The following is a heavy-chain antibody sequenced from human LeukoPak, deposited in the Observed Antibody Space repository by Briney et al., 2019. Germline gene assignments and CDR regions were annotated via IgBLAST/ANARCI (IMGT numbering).Heavy chain of an antibody. J-gene: IGHJ4*02. V-gene: IGHV4-59*01. CDR1: GGSISSYY. CDR2: IYYSGST. D-gene: IGHD3-22*01. CDR3: ARDTYYYDSSGSFDY. Sequence: KPSETLSLTCTVSGGSISSYYWSWIRQPPGKGLEWIGYIYYSGSTNYNPSLKSRVTISVDTSKNQFSLKLSSVTAADTAVYYCARDTYYYDSSGSFDYWGQGTLVTVSS.